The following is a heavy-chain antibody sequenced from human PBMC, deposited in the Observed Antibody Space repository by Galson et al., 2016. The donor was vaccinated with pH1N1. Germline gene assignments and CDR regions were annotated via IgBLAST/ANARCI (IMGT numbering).Heavy chain of an antibody. V-gene: IGHV4-59*01. J-gene: IGHJ4*01. CDR2: IYYSGDT. D-gene: IGHD5-18*01. Sequence: SETLSLTCTVSGGSMTNYYYNWIRQPPGKGLERIGYIYYSGDTTFNPSLESRVTMSVDTSKNQFSLRLSSVTAADTAVYFCARETDTALVTAFDYWGQGTLVTVSS. CDR1: GGSMTNYY. CDR3: ARETDTALVTAFDY.